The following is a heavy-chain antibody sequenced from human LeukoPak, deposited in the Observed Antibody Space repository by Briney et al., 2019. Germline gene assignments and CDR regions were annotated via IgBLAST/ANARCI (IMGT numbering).Heavy chain of an antibody. CDR3: ARVLTVTTLFGPRYGWFDP. CDR2: IYHSGST. J-gene: IGHJ5*02. D-gene: IGHD4-17*01. CDR1: GGSISSGYY. V-gene: IGHV4-38-2*02. Sequence: KSSETLSLTCTVSGGSISSGYYWGWIRQPPGKGLEWIGSIYHSGSTYYNPSLKSRVTISVDTSKNQFSLKLSSVTAADTAVYYCARVLTVTTLFGPRYGWFDPWGQGTLVTVSS.